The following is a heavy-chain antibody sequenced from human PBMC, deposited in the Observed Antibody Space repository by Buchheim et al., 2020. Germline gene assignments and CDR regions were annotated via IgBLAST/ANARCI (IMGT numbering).Heavy chain of an antibody. J-gene: IGHJ4*02. CDR3: ARDAPYYYDSSGYYPLHYFDY. D-gene: IGHD3-22*01. CDR2: IWYDGSNK. Sequence: QVQLVESGGGVVQPGRSLRLSCAASGFTFSSYGMHWVRQAPGKGLEWVAVIWYDGSNKYYADSVEGRFTISRDNSKNTLYLQMNSLRAEDTAVYYCARDAPYYYDSSGYYPLHYFDYWGQGTL. V-gene: IGHV3-33*01. CDR1: GFTFSSYG.